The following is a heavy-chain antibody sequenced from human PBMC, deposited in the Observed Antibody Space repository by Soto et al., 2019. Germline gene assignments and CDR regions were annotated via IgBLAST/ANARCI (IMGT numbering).Heavy chain of an antibody. D-gene: IGHD3-10*01. Sequence: GASVKVSCKASGYTFTNYAMHWVRQAPGQRLEWMGWINAAIGNTKYSQKFQGSVTITRDTSANTAYMELSSLRSEDTAVYFCARRNVYGSGSYSFDYWGQRPLVTVSS. CDR1: GYTFTNYA. V-gene: IGHV1-3*01. CDR3: ARRNVYGSGSYSFDY. CDR2: INAAIGNT. J-gene: IGHJ4*02.